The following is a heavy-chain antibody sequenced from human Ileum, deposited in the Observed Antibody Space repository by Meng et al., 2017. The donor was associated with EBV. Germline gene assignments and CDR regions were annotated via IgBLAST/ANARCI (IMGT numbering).Heavy chain of an antibody. J-gene: IGHJ5*02. CDR3: NAYTAGGGGLGS. V-gene: IGHV4-30-4*01. D-gene: IGHD3-16*01. Sequence: QGQLLEAGPRVVKPSVPLSPTCTFYGASVDSGSSHWICGPQPPGKGLWCIGYPSNVWSTYYNPTLKSRVSMSVDTSKNQFSLTLSPVTAADTAVYYCNAYTAGGGGLGSWGQGTLVTVSS. CDR1: GASVDSGSSH. CDR2: PSNVWST.